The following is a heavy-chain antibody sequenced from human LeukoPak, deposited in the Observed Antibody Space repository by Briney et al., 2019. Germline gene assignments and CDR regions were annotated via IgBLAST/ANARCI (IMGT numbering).Heavy chain of an antibody. D-gene: IGHD3-10*01. V-gene: IGHV3-7*01. J-gene: IGHJ5*02. CDR3: ARKEATMVRGGSYDWFDP. CDR2: IKQDGSEK. Sequence: TGGSLRLSCAASGFTFSSYWMSWVRQAPGKGLEWVANIKQDGSEKYYVDSVKGRFTISRDNAKNSLYLQMNSLRAEDTAVYYCARKEATMVRGGSYDWFDPLGQGTLVTVSS. CDR1: GFTFSSYW.